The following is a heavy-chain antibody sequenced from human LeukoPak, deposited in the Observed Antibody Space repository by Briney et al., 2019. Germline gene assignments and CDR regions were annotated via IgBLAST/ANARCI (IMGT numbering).Heavy chain of an antibody. CDR2: IIPIFGTA. CDR1: GGTSSSYA. D-gene: IGHD6-19*01. Sequence: SVKVSRKASGGTSSSYAISWVRQAPGQGLEWMGGIIPIFGTANYAQKFQGRVTITTDESTSTAYMELSSLRSEDTAVYYCARDQVAVAGFDYWGQGTLVTVSS. J-gene: IGHJ4*02. V-gene: IGHV1-69*05. CDR3: ARDQVAVAGFDY.